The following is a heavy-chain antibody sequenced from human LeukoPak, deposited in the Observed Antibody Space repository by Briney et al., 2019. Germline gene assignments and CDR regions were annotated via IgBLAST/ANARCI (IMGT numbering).Heavy chain of an antibody. CDR3: ARVGEVSSYYFDY. J-gene: IGHJ4*02. Sequence: SVKVSCKASGGTFSSYAISWVRQAPGQELEWMGGIIPIFGTANYAQKFQGRVTITTDESTSTAYMELSSLRSEDTAVYYCARVGEVSSYYFDYWGQGTLVTVSS. D-gene: IGHD3-22*01. CDR1: GGTFSSYA. CDR2: IIPIFGTA. V-gene: IGHV1-69*05.